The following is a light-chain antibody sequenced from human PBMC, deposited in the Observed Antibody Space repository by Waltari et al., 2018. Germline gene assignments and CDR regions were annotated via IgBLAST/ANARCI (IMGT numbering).Light chain of an antibody. J-gene: IGLJ3*02. CDR1: ASNIGNNL. V-gene: IGLV1-44*01. CDR3: AAWDDSLGGRWV. Sequence: QSVLTQPPSASGTPGQRVTMSCSGSASNIGNNLVNWYQQRPGKAPKLVIYRSDQRPSGVPDRFSASKSGTSASLAISGLQSEDEADYYCAAWDDSLGGRWVFGGGTKVTVL. CDR2: RSD.